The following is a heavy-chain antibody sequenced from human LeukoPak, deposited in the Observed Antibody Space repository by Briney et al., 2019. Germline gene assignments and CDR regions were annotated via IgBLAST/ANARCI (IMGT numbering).Heavy chain of an antibody. CDR1: GFIFSSYE. V-gene: IGHV3-48*03. CDR3: ARNGAVVVTARYFDY. CDR2: ISSIGSTI. D-gene: IGHD2-21*02. J-gene: IGHJ4*02. Sequence: GGSLRLSCAPSGFIFSSYEMNWGLQAPGQGLEWVSYISSIGSTIYYADSVKGRFTISRDNAKNSLYLQMNRLRAEDTAIYDCARNGAVVVTARYFDYWGQGTLVTVSS.